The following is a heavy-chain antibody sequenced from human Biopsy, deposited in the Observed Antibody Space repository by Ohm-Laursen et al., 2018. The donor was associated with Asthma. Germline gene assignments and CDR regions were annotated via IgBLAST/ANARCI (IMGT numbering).Heavy chain of an antibody. D-gene: IGHD3-16*01. V-gene: IGHV1-8*01. Sequence: ASVKVSCKASGYTFTSYDINWVRQATGQGPEWMGWMNPNSGNTGYPQNFQGRVTMTRDTSISTAYMELSSLRSEDTAVYYCTRWSLRVRDTPNDYGGQGTLVTVSS. CDR2: MNPNSGNT. CDR3: TRWSLRVRDTPNDY. J-gene: IGHJ4*02. CDR1: GYTFTSYD.